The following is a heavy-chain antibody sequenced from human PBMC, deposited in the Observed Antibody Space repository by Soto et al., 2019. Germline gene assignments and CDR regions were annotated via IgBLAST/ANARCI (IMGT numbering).Heavy chain of an antibody. CDR2: IYYSGST. V-gene: IGHV4-59*01. D-gene: IGHD6-6*01. CDR1: GGSFSGYY. J-gene: IGHJ6*02. CDR3: ARDQYSSSSGRGYYYYYYGMDV. Sequence: PSETLSLTCAVYGGSFSGYYWSWIRQPPGKGLEWIGYIYYSGSTNYNPSLKSRVTISVDMSKNQFSLKLSSVTAADTAVYYCARDQYSSSSGRGYYYYYYGMDVWGQGTTVTVSS.